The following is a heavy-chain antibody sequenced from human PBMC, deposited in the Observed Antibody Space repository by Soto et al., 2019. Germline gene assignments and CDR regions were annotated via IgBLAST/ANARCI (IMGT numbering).Heavy chain of an antibody. D-gene: IGHD2-15*01. CDR2: IYHSGST. CDR3: ARAAPRYCSVGRCYSGRDY. J-gene: IGHJ4*02. V-gene: IGHV4-30-2*01. Sequence: SETLSLTCAVSGGSISSGGYSWSWIRQPPGKGLEWIGYIYHSGSTYYNPSLKSRVTISVDTSKNQFSLKLSSVTAADTAVYYCARAAPRYCSVGRCYSGRDYWGPGTLVTVSS. CDR1: GGSISSGGYS.